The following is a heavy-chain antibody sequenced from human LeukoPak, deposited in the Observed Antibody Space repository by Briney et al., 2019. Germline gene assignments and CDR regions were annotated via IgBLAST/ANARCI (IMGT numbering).Heavy chain of an antibody. CDR1: GFTFDDYG. D-gene: IGHD3-16*02. V-gene: IGHV3-20*04. Sequence: PGGSLRLSCAASGFTFDDYGTSWARQAPGKGLEWASGINWNGGSTGYADSVKGRFTISRDNAKSSLYLQMNSLRAEDTALYYCASGVYDYVWGSYRYAPRDAFDIWGQGTMVTVSS. J-gene: IGHJ3*02. CDR2: INWNGGST. CDR3: ASGVYDYVWGSYRYAPRDAFDI.